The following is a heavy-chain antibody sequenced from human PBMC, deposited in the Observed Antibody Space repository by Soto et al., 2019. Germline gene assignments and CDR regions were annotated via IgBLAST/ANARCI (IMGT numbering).Heavy chain of an antibody. CDR3: AKDAHSSGYYPFAY. CDR2: ISYDGSNK. V-gene: IGHV3-30*18. CDR1: GFTFSSYG. D-gene: IGHD3-22*01. J-gene: IGHJ4*02. Sequence: QVQLVESGGGVVQPGRSLRLSCAASGFTFSSYGMHWVRQAPGKGLEWVAVISYDGSNKYYADSVKGRFTISRDNSKNTLYLQMNSLRAEDTAVYYCAKDAHSSGYYPFAYWGQGTLVTVSS.